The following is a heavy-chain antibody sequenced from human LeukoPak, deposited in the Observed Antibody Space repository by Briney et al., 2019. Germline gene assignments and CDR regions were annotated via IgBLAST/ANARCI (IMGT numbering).Heavy chain of an antibody. J-gene: IGHJ3*02. CDR1: GFTFSSYG. CDR2: IWYDGSRN. Sequence: PGGSLRLSCAASGFTFSSYGMHWVRQAPGKGLEWVAVIWYDGSRNLYADSVKGRFTISRDNSKNTLYLQMNSLRAEDTAVYYCARVDYGSGSYYAFDIWGQGTMVTVSS. V-gene: IGHV3-33*01. D-gene: IGHD3-10*01. CDR3: ARVDYGSGSYYAFDI.